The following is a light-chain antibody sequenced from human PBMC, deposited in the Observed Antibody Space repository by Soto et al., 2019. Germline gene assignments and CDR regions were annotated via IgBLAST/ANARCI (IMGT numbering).Light chain of an antibody. CDR1: SSNIGSDT. CDR3: ASWDDSLSGPV. J-gene: IGLJ2*01. CDR2: SNN. Sequence: QSVLTQPPSASGTPGQRVTISCSGSSSNIGSDTVNWYHQFPGTAPKLLICSNNLRPSGVPDRFSGSKSGTSGSLAISGLQSDDEADYYCASWDDSLSGPVFGGGTKLTVL. V-gene: IGLV1-44*01.